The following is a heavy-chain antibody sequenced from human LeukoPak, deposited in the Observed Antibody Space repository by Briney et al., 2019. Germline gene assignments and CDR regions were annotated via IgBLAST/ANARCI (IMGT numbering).Heavy chain of an antibody. D-gene: IGHD3-10*01. Sequence: KPSETLSLTCTVSGGSISSSSYYWGWIRQPPGKGLEWIGSIYYSGSTYYNPSLKSRVTISVDTSKNQFSLKLSSVTAADTAGYYWGGSKSPAGGGYYYYYYMDVWGKGTTVTVSS. CDR2: IYYSGST. CDR1: GGSISSSSYY. V-gene: IGHV4-39*07. CDR3: GGSKSPAGGGYYYYYYMDV. J-gene: IGHJ6*03.